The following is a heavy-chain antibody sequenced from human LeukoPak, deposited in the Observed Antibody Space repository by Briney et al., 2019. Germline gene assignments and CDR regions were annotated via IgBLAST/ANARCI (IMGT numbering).Heavy chain of an antibody. V-gene: IGHV3-30-3*01. Sequence: GKSLRLSCAASGCTFSSYAMHWVRQAPGKGLEWVAIISYHGDNKYYADSVKGRFTISRDNSKNTLHLQMNTLRTEDTAVYFCARSPYGDPQYYLDFWGQGTLVTVSS. CDR2: ISYHGDNK. CDR3: ARSPYGDPQYYLDF. CDR1: GCTFSSYA. D-gene: IGHD4-17*01. J-gene: IGHJ4*02.